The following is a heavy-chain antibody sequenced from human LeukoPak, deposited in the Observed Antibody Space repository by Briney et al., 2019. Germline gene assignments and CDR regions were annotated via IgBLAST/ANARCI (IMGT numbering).Heavy chain of an antibody. CDR3: ARDRALGSGKYYFDY. Sequence: SETLSLTCTVSGGSISSYYWSWIRQPPGKGLEWTGYIDYSGSTNYKPSLKRRVTISVDTSKNQFSLKLNSVTAAGTAVYYCARDRALGSGKYYFDYWGQGTLVTVSS. CDR1: GGSISSYY. D-gene: IGHD3-16*01. V-gene: IGHV4-59*01. CDR2: IDYSGST. J-gene: IGHJ4*02.